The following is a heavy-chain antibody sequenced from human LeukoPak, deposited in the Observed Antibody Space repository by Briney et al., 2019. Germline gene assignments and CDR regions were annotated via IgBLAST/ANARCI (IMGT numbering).Heavy chain of an antibody. D-gene: IGHD5-18*01. CDR1: GFTFSSYV. CDR3: AKRIQSAMATGY. CDR2: INGSGGST. J-gene: IGHJ4*02. V-gene: IGHV3-23*01. Sequence: GGSLRLSCAASGFTFSSYVMSWVRQAPGKGLEWVSDINGSGGSTYYADSVKGRFTISRDNSKNTLYLQMNSLRAEDTAVYYCAKRIQSAMATGYWGQGTLVTVSS.